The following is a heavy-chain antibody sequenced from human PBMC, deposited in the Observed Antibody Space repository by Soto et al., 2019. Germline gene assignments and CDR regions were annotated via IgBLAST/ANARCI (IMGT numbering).Heavy chain of an antibody. CDR2: ISGSGGST. Sequence: EVQLFESGGGLVQPGGSLRLSCAASGFTFSSYAMSWVRQAPGKGLEWVSAISGSGGSTYYADSVKGRFTISRDNSKNTLYLQMNSQRAEDTAVYYCAKGSSGWYERFDYWCQGNLVTVPS. V-gene: IGHV3-23*01. D-gene: IGHD6-19*01. CDR1: GFTFSSYA. J-gene: IGHJ4*02. CDR3: AKGSSGWYERFDY.